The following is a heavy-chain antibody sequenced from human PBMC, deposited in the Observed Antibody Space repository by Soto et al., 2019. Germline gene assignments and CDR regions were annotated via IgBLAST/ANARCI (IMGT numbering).Heavy chain of an antibody. D-gene: IGHD3-10*01. Sequence: QVQLVQSGAEVKKPGASVKVSCKASGYTFTSYGISWVRQAPGQGLEWMGWISAYNGNTNYAQKLQGRVTMTTDTPTSTAYMDLRSLRTDDTAVYYCARPQGSRGIGWFGCDYWGQGTLVTVSS. CDR1: GYTFTSYG. J-gene: IGHJ4*02. CDR3: ARPQGSRGIGWFGCDY. V-gene: IGHV1-18*01. CDR2: ISAYNGNT.